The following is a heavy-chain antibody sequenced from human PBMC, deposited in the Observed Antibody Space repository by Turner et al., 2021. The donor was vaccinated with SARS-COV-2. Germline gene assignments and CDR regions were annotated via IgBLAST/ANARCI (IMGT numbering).Heavy chain of an antibody. V-gene: IGHV3-33*01. J-gene: IGHJ4*02. CDR2: KWYDGSNK. D-gene: IGHD3-10*01. CDR3: ARDLFQDYGSGSYRLDN. Sequence: QVQLVESGGGVVQPGRSLRLSCAASGFTFSSYGMHWVRQDAGKGLEWVAVKWYDGSNKYYADSVKGRFTISRDNSKNTLYLQMNSLRAEDTAVYYCARDLFQDYGSGSYRLDNWGQGTLVTVSS. CDR1: GFTFSSYG.